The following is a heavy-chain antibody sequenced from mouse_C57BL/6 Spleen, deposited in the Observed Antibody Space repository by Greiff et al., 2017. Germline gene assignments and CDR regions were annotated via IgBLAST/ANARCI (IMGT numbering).Heavy chain of an antibody. CDR1: GYTFTDYN. CDR2: INPNNGGT. D-gene: IGHD1-1*01. CDR3: ARGGTYYYGSSHYAMDY. Sequence: VQLQQSGPELVKPGASVKIPCKASGYTFTDYNMDWVKQSHGKSLEWIGDINPNNGGTIYNQKFKGKATLTVDKSSSTAYMDLRSLTSEDTAVYYCARGGTYYYGSSHYAMDYWGQGTSVTVSS. V-gene: IGHV1-18*01. J-gene: IGHJ4*01.